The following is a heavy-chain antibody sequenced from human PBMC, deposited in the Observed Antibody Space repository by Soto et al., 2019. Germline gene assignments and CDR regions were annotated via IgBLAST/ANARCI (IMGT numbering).Heavy chain of an antibody. D-gene: IGHD1-26*01. CDR3: ANTVG. CDR2: RKEDGSEQ. CDR1: GFSSRHDW. Sequence: EEQVVESGGGLGQPGGSLRLSCAASGFSSRHDWLSWVRHAPGKGLEWVANRKEDGSEQNYVYSLKGRFTITRDNANRSLYLQINILRADDTALYYCANTVGRGLGTTVTVSS. J-gene: IGHJ6*01. V-gene: IGHV3-7*05.